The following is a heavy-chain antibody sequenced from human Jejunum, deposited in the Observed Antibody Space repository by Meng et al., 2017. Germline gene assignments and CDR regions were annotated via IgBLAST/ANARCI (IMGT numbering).Heavy chain of an antibody. CDR2: MSYDGNNA. Sequence: GESLKISCVTSGFTFTHSAVHWVRQAPGKGLEWVAVMSYDGNNAYYADSVRGRFTISRDISKSTLYLQMNNLRAEDTAMYYCARSGYFDDWGQGTLVTVSS. J-gene: IGHJ4*02. CDR1: GFTFTHSA. V-gene: IGHV3-30*04. CDR3: ARSGYFDD. D-gene: IGHD3-10*01.